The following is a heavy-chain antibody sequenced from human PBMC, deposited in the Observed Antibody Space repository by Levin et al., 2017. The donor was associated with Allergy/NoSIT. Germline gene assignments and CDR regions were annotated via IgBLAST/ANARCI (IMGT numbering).Heavy chain of an antibody. CDR2: IIPIFGTA. D-gene: IGHD3-10*01. CDR1: GGTFSSYA. Sequence: SVKVSCKASGGTFSSYAISWVRQAPGQGLEWMGGIIPIFGTANYAQKFQGRVTITADESTSTAYMELSSLRSEDTAVYYCANYYGSGPGWFDPWGQGTLVTVSS. V-gene: IGHV1-69*13. J-gene: IGHJ5*02. CDR3: ANYYGSGPGWFDP.